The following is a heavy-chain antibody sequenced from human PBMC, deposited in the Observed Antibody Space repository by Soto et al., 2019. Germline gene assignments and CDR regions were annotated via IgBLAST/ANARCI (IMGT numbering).Heavy chain of an antibody. V-gene: IGHV3-23*01. CDR2: ISGSGGST. CDR1: GFTFSSYA. CDR3: AKATMVNPYYGTDV. Sequence: GGSLRLSCAASGFTFSSYAMSWVRQAPGKGLEWVSAISGSGGSTYYADSVKGRFTISRDNSKNTLYLQMNSLRAEDTAVYYCAKATMVNPYYGTDVWGQGTTVTVSS. D-gene: IGHD3-10*01. J-gene: IGHJ6*02.